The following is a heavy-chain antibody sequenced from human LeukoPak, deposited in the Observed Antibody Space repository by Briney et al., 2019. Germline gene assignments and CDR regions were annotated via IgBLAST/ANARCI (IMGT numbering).Heavy chain of an antibody. CDR2: IIPIFGTA. CDR1: GGTFSSYA. CDR3: ARISCSRSSCYGVYDY. Sequence: SVKVSCKASGGTFSSYAISWVRQAPGQGLEWMGGIIPIFGTANYAQKFQGRVTITADESTSTAYMELSSLRSEDTAVYYCARISCSRSSCYGVYDYWGQGSLVTVSS. J-gene: IGHJ4*02. V-gene: IGHV1-69*01. D-gene: IGHD2-15*01.